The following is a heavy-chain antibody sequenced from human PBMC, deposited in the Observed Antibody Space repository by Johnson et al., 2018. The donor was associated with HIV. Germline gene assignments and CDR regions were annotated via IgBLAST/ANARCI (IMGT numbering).Heavy chain of an antibody. Sequence: VQLVESGGGLVQPGRSLTLSCAASGFTFHDYAMHWVRQAPGKGLEWVSGINWNSGSMDYADSVKGRFTISRDNAKSSLFLQMSGLRSGDTALYYFAKDHGYSMGLGNTAVDMWGLGTMVTVSS. J-gene: IGHJ3*02. CDR1: GFTFHDYA. CDR2: INWNSGSM. CDR3: AKDHGYSMGLGNTAVDM. D-gene: IGHD5-12*01. V-gene: IGHV3-9*01.